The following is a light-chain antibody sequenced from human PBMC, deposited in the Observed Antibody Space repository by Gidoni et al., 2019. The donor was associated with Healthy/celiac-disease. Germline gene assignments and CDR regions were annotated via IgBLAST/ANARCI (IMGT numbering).Light chain of an antibody. CDR2: DTN. CDR1: SSNLGNNY. J-gene: IGLJ2*01. Sequence: QSMLTQPTSVSTTPGQTVTISCSGSSSNLGNNYVSWYQQLPGTAPKLLIYDTNKRPSGSPDRVSGSKAGTSATLGITGLQTGDEADYYCGTWDSSLSAVVFGGGTKLTVL. V-gene: IGLV1-51*01. CDR3: GTWDSSLSAVV.